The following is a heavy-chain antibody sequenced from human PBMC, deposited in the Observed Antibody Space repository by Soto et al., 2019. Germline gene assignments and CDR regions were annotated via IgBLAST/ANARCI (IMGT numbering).Heavy chain of an antibody. CDR2: ISVNNGHA. J-gene: IGHJ4*02. Sequence: ASVKVSCKTSGYTFTRYGINWVRQAPGQGPEWMGWISVNNGHALYAQKFLGRVSLTTDTSTTTVYMDLTSLRSDDTPIYYCARDVLSIGTDANYFGNWRPRTVV. V-gene: IGHV1-18*04. CDR3: ARDVLSIGTDANYFGN. D-gene: IGHD1-1*01. CDR1: GYTFTRYG.